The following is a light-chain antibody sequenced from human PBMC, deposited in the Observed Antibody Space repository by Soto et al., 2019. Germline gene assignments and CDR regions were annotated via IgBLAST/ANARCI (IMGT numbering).Light chain of an antibody. J-gene: IGLJ2*01. CDR2: DVS. CDR3: SSYTSSSHVV. Sequence: QSALTQPASVSGSPGQSITISCTGTSSDVGGYNYVSWYQQHPGKAPKLMIYDVSNRPSGVSNRFSGSKSGNTASLTISGXXXXXXAXYYCSSYTSSSHVVFGGGTQLTVL. V-gene: IGLV2-14*01. CDR1: SSDVGGYNY.